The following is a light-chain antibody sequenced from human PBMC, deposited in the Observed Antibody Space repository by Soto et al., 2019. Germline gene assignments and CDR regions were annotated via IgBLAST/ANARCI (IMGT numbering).Light chain of an antibody. CDR1: QSVSANY. CDR2: RAS. Sequence: VLTQSPSPLSLSPGERATLSCKASQSVSANYLAWYQQKPGQAPWLIISRASNRATGIPDRFSGRGSGTDFTLTISRLEPEDVAVYFCQQYGDLPITFGGGTKVDI. CDR3: QQYGDLPIT. V-gene: IGKV3-20*01. J-gene: IGKJ4*01.